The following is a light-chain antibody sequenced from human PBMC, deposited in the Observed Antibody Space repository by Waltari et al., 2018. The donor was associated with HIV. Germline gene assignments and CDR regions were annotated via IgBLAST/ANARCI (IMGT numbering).Light chain of an antibody. CDR2: STN. V-gene: IGLV1-44*01. Sequence: QSVLTQPPSASGTPGQRVTISCSGTSSNIGSHTVDWYQQLPGAAPKLLIFSTNQRPSGVPDRVSGSKSCTSASLAISGLQSEDEADYFCATWDDSLNGHVFGGGTKLTV. CDR1: SSNIGSHT. J-gene: IGLJ3*02. CDR3: ATWDDSLNGHV.